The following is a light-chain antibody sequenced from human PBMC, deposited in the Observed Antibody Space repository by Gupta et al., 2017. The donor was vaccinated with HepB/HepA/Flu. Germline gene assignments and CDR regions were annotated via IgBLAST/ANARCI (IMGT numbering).Light chain of an antibody. CDR2: GAS. V-gene: IGKV3-20*01. CDR1: QSVRNNY. Sequence: EIVLTQFPGTLSLSPGERATLSCRASQSVRNNYLAWYQQKPGKAPRLIIYGASSRAKGNTGSFRGGGEEKDFNLTSSRREHEDCAVYYVHQNRTSAFFGQGTRLDIK. CDR3: HQNRTSAF. J-gene: IGKJ5*01.